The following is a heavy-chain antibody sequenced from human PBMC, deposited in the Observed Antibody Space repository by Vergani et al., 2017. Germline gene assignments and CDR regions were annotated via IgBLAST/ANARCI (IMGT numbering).Heavy chain of an antibody. CDR1: GGSISSYY. CDR2: IYYSGST. D-gene: IGHD3-9*01. CDR3: ARIVSPRARLVTPAFDY. Sequence: QVQLQESGPGLVKPSETLSLTCTVSGGSISSYYWSWIRQPPGKGLEWIGYIYYSGSTNYNPSLKSRVTISVDTSKNQFSLKLSSVTAADTAVYYCARIVSPRARLVTPAFDYWGQGTLVTVSS. J-gene: IGHJ4*02. V-gene: IGHV4-59*12.